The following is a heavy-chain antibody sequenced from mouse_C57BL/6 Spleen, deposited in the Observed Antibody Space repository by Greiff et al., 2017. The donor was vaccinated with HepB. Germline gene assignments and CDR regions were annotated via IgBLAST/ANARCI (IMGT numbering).Heavy chain of an antibody. V-gene: IGHV1-81*01. J-gene: IGHJ2*01. CDR3: AREDGEY. CDR1: GYTFTSYG. CDR2: IYPRSGNT. Sequence: VQLQQSGAELARPGASVKLSCKASGYTFTSYGISWVKQRTGQSLEWIGEIYPRSGNTYYNEKFKGKATLTADKSSSTAYMELRSLTSEDSAVYFCAREDGEYWGQGTTLTVSS.